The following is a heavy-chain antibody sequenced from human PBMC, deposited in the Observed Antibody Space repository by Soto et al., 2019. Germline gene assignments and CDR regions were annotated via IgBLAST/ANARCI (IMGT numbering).Heavy chain of an antibody. CDR2: IYYSGST. D-gene: IGHD2-2*01. J-gene: IGHJ5*02. V-gene: IGHV4-39*01. CDR3: ARLTRYCISTSCYAGWFDP. CDR1: GGSISSSSYY. Sequence: SETLSLTCTVSGGSISSSSYYWGWIRQPPGKGLEWIGSIYYSGSTYYNPSLKSRVTMSVDTSKNQFSLKLSSVTAADTAVYYCARLTRYCISTSCYAGWFDPWGQGTLVTVSS.